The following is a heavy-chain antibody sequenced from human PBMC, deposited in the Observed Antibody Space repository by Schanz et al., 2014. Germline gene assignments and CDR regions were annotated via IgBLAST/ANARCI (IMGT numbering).Heavy chain of an antibody. J-gene: IGHJ5*02. CDR2: IYTNGST. CDR1: GGSISSFY. D-gene: IGHD2-2*01. V-gene: IGHV4-4*07. Sequence: QVQLQESGPGLVKPSETLSLTCTVSGGSISSFYWSWIRQPAGKGLEWIGRIYTNGSTKYNPSLKRRVTRSVDTSKTQFPLTLSSVTAADTAVYYCARGGYCSRTSCYFKGGWFDPWGQGTLVTVSS. CDR3: ARGGYCSRTSCYFKGGWFDP.